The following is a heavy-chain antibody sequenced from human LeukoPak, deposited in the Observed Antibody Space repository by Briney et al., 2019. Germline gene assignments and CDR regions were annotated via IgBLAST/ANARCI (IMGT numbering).Heavy chain of an antibody. CDR1: GFTFSNAW. D-gene: IGHD5-18*01. CDR2: ISRNGGST. J-gene: IGHJ5*02. V-gene: IGHV3-20*04. Sequence: PGGSLRLSCAASGFTFSNAWMSWVRQAPGKGLEWVCGISRNGGSTGYAAAVKGRFTISKNNAENSLFLQMNSLRAEDTALYYCARGIAAMVSWGQGTLVTVSS. CDR3: ARGIAAMVS.